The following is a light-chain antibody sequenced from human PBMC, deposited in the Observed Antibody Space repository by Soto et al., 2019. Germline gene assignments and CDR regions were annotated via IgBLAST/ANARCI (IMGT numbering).Light chain of an antibody. CDR2: AAS. CDR3: QQGNSFPWT. CDR1: QGVGSW. J-gene: IGKJ1*01. Sequence: DIQMTQSPSSVSASVGDRVTITCRASQGVGSWLAWYQQKPGKAPNLLIYAASNLQSVVPSRFSGSGFGTDFTLTSSSLQPEDFAIYYCQQGNSFPWTFGQGTKVEI. V-gene: IGKV1-12*02.